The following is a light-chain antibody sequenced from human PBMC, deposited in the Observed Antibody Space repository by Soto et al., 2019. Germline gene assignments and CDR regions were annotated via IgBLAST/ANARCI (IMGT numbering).Light chain of an antibody. CDR3: QEYNSYSWT. J-gene: IGKJ1*01. CDR2: KAS. Sequence: QMTQSPSTLSASVGDRVTITCRASQSISSWLAWYQQKPGKAPKLLIYKASSLESGVPSRFSGSGSGTEFSLTISSLQPEDFATYYCQEYNSYSWTFGQGTKVEIK. V-gene: IGKV1-5*03. CDR1: QSISSW.